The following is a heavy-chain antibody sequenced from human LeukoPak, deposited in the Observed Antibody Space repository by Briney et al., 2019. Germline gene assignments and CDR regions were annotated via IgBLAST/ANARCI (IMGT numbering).Heavy chain of an antibody. CDR1: GGSFSAYY. D-gene: IGHD3-16*01. J-gene: IGHJ2*01. V-gene: IGHV4-34*01. CDR3: ARRGTLYWYFDL. Sequence: SETLSLTCAVYGGSFSAYYWSWIRQPPGQGLEWIGEINHSGTTNYNPSLESRVTMSVDTSKNQSSLKLSSVTAADTAVYYCARRGTLYWYFDLWGRGTLVTVSS. CDR2: INHSGTT.